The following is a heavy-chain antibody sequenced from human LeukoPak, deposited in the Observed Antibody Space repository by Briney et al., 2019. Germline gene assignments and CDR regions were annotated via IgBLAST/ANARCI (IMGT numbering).Heavy chain of an antibody. CDR1: GFTFSSYA. CDR3: ARDPSLRYFDWSHYGMDV. Sequence: GGSVRLSCAASGFTFSSYAMHWVRQAPGKGLEWVAVISYDGSNKYYADSVKGRFTISRDNSKNTLYLQMNSLRAEDTAVYYCARDPSLRYFDWSHYGMDVWGQGTTVTVSS. J-gene: IGHJ6*02. CDR2: ISYDGSNK. D-gene: IGHD3-9*01. V-gene: IGHV3-30-3*01.